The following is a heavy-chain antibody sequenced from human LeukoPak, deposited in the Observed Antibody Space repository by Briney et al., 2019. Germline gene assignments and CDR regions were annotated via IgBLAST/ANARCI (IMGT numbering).Heavy chain of an antibody. V-gene: IGHV3-23*01. CDR3: AMGSFVYMDV. Sequence: PGGSLRLSCAASGFTFSTYALSSVRQAPGKGLEWVSGISGTGGTTYYADSVKGRIAISRDNSKNTLYLQMSSLRAEDTATYYCAMGSFVYMDVWGRGTTVTVAS. CDR2: ISGTGGTT. CDR1: GFTFSTYA. J-gene: IGHJ6*03. D-gene: IGHD3-16*01.